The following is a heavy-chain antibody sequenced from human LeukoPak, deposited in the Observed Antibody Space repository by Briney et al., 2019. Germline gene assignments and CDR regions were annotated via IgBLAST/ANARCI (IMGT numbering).Heavy chain of an antibody. CDR1: GGSISSYY. CDR3: ARRSDGYNL. CDR2: IYYSGST. D-gene: IGHD5-24*01. V-gene: IGHV4-59*01. Sequence: SETLSLTCTVSGGSISSYYWSWIRQPPGKGLGWIGYIYYSGSTNYNPSLKSRVTISVDTSKNQFSLKLSSVTAADTAVYYCARRSDGYNLWGQGTLVTVSA. J-gene: IGHJ5*02.